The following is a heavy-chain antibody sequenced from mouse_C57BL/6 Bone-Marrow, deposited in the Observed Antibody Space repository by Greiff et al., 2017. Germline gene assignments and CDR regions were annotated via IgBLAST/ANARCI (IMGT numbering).Heavy chain of an antibody. Sequence: EVKLVESGGGLVKPGGSLKLSCAASGFTFSSYAMSWVRQTPEKRLEWVATISDGGSYTYYPDNVKGRFTISRDNAKNNLYLQMSHLKSEDTAMYYCAREGTGAMDYWGQGTTLTVSS. CDR1: GFTFSSYA. CDR3: AREGTGAMDY. V-gene: IGHV5-4*03. D-gene: IGHD4-1*01. CDR2: ISDGGSYT. J-gene: IGHJ2*01.